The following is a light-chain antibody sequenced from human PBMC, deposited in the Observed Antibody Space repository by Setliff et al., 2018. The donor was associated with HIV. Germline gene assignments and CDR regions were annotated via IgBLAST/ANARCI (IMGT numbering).Light chain of an antibody. J-gene: IGLJ2*01. Sequence: QSALTQPPSASGSPGQSVTISCTGTSSDVGDYNYVSWYQQHPGKAPKLMIYEVNKRPSGVPDRFSGSKSANTASLTVSGLQAEDEAHYYRSSYAGSNNFDVVFGGGTKVTVL. CDR2: EVN. CDR3: SSYAGSNNFDVV. CDR1: SSDVGDYNY. V-gene: IGLV2-8*01.